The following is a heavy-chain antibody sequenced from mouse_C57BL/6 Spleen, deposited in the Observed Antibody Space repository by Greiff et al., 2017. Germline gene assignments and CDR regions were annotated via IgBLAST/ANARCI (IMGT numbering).Heavy chain of an antibody. V-gene: IGHV3-1*01. Sequence: EVHLVESGPGMVKPSQSLSLTCTVTGYSITSGYDWHWIRHFPGNKLEWMGYISYSGSTNYNPSLKSRISITHDTSKNHFFLKLNSVTTEDTATYYCARGVYGNGFAYWGQGTLVTVSA. CDR2: ISYSGST. D-gene: IGHD2-1*01. CDR3: ARGVYGNGFAY. CDR1: GYSITSGYD. J-gene: IGHJ3*01.